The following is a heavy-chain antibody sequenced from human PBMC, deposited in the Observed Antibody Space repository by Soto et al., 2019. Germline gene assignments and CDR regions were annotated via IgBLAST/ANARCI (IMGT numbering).Heavy chain of an antibody. J-gene: IGHJ4*02. CDR2: IYWDDDK. CDR1: GFSLSTSGVG. V-gene: IGHV2-5*02. Sequence: QITLKESGPTLVKPTQTLTLTCTFSGFSLSTSGVGVGWFRQPPGKALEWLALIYWDDDKRYSPSLKSRLTITKDTSKNQAVPTMTNMDPVDTAAYFCAHRSDPRYASDYWGQGTLVTVSS. D-gene: IGHD3-16*01. CDR3: AHRSDPRYASDY.